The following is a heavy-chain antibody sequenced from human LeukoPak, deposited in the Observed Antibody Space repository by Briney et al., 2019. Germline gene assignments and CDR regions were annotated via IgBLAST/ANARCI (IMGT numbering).Heavy chain of an antibody. CDR2: ISPNSGDT. J-gene: IGHJ4*02. D-gene: IGHD5-18*01. Sequence: GAPVKVSCKTSGYSFIGNYMHWVRQAPEEGLEWMGWISPNSGDTKYAQKFQGRVTMARDTSISTAYMELSRLRSDDTAVYYCARGGYSYAVDFWGQGTLVTVSS. CDR3: ARGGYSYAVDF. V-gene: IGHV1-2*02. CDR1: GYSFIGNY.